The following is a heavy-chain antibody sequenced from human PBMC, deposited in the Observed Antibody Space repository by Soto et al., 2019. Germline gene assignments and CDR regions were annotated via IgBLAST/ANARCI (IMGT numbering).Heavy chain of an antibody. CDR3: ESHPWFGELPNDY. D-gene: IGHD3-10*01. CDR1: GFTFSSYG. J-gene: IGHJ4*02. V-gene: IGHV3-33*01. CDR2: IWYDGSNK. Sequence: PXVCLRLSCAASGFTFSSYGMHWVRQAPGKGLEWVAVIWYDGSNKYYADSVKGRFTISRDNSKNTLYLQMNSLRAEDTAVYYCESHPWFGELPNDYWGQGTLVTVSS.